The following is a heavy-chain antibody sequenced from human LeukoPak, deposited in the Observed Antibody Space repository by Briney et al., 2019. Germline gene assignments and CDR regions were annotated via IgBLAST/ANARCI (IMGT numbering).Heavy chain of an antibody. CDR1: GFTFSSYE. CDR3: AGDQSAYYYDSSGYYPGAFDI. Sequence: PGGSLRLSCAASGFTFSSYEMNWVRQAPGKGLEGVSGINWNGGSTGYADSVKGRFTISRDNAKNSLYLQMNSLRAEDTALYYCAGDQSAYYYDSSGYYPGAFDIWGQGTMVTVSS. J-gene: IGHJ3*02. CDR2: INWNGGST. D-gene: IGHD3-22*01. V-gene: IGHV3-20*04.